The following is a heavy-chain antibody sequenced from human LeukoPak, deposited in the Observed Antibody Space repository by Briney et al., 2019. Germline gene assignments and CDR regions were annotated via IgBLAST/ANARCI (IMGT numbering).Heavy chain of an antibody. CDR1: GGSISSYY. CDR3: ARDFISHSGSYYGWFDP. V-gene: IGHV4-4*07. J-gene: IGHJ5*02. D-gene: IGHD1-26*01. Sequence: SETLSLTCTVSGGSISSYYWSWIRQPAGKGLEWIGRIYTSGSTNYNPSLKSRVTMSVDTSKNQFSLKLSSVTAADTAVYYCARDFISHSGSYYGWFDPWGQGTLVTVSS. CDR2: IYTSGST.